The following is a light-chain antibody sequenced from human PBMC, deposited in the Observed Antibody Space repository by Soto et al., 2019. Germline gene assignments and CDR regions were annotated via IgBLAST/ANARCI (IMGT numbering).Light chain of an antibody. CDR1: QSISSW. CDR3: QQYNSSTWT. J-gene: IGKJ1*01. Sequence: DIQMTQSPSTLSASLGDRVTINCRASQSISSWLAWYQQKPGKAPKLLIYDASSLESGVPSRFSGSGSGTEFTLTISSLQPDDFATYYCQQYNSSTWTFGQGTKVDNK. V-gene: IGKV1-5*01. CDR2: DAS.